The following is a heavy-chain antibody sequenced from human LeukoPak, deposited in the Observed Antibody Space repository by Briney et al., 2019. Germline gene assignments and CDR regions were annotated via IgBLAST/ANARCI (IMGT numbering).Heavy chain of an antibody. V-gene: IGHV3-53*01. CDR2: IYSGGST. CDR1: GFTVSSNY. Sequence: PGGSLRLSCAASGFTVSSNYMSWVRQAPGKGLEWVSVIYSGGSTYYADSVKGRFTISRDNSENTLYLQMNSLRAEDTAVHYCATAYCGGDCYSTDAFDIWGQGTMVTVSS. CDR3: ATAYCGGDCYSTDAFDI. D-gene: IGHD2-21*02. J-gene: IGHJ3*02.